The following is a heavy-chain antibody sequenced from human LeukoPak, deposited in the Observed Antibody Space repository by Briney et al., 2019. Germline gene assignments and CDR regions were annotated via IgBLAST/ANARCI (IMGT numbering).Heavy chain of an antibody. V-gene: IGHV3-74*01. Sequence: GGSLRLSSVASGFTFSSYWMHWVRHDPRKGLVWVSRINGDGRNINYADSVRGRFTISRDNAKNTLYLQMNTLRVEDTAVYYCTRDLMDYDVSTGLHHYYMDVWGQGTTVTVSS. CDR1: GFTFSSYW. D-gene: IGHD3-9*01. CDR3: TRDLMDYDVSTGLHHYYMDV. J-gene: IGHJ6*02. CDR2: INGDGRNI.